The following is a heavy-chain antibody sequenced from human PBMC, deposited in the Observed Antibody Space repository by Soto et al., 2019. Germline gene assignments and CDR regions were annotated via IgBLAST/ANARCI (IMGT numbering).Heavy chain of an antibody. V-gene: IGHV1-69*13. J-gene: IGHJ6*02. CDR3: ARGDYYGSGSVASSYYYNGLDV. Sequence: SVKVSCKASGGTFSNHAITWVRQAPGPGLEWMGGIIAVFEITKYAQKFQGRVTISGDEFKITAYMELSSLRSEDTVVYYCARGDYYGSGSVASSYYYNGLDVWGRGSTGTV. CDR1: GGTFSNHA. D-gene: IGHD3-10*01. CDR2: IIAVFEIT.